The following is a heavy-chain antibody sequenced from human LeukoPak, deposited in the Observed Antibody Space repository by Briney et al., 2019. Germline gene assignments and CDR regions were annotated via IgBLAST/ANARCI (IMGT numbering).Heavy chain of an antibody. CDR2: ISGSSGYT. V-gene: IGHV3-23*01. CDR1: GLPFSSYA. J-gene: IGHJ4*02. D-gene: IGHD3-3*01. Sequence: PGGSLRLSCAASGLPFSSYAMRWARRAPGRGLEWVSAISGSSGYTYYADSVKGRFTISRHNSKNTLYLQMNSLRAEDTAVYYCAKVGFSEMEWLLYSDHWGQGTLVTVSS. CDR3: AKVGFSEMEWLLYSDH.